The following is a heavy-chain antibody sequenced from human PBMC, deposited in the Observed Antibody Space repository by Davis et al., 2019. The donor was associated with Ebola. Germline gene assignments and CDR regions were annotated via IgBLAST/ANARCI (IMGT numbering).Heavy chain of an antibody. CDR3: ARLEMATITGAFDI. CDR2: INPNSGGT. J-gene: IGHJ3*02. D-gene: IGHD5-24*01. CDR1: GYTFTGYY. Sequence: ASVKVSCKASGYTFTGYYMHWVRQAPGQGLEWMGRINPNSGGTNYAQKFQGRVTMTRDTSISTAYMELSRLRSDDTAVYYCARLEMATITGAFDIWGQGTMVTVSS. V-gene: IGHV1-2*06.